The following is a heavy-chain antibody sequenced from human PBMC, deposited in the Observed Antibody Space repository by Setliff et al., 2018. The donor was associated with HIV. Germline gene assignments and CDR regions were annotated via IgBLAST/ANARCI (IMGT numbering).Heavy chain of an antibody. CDR2: IYHSGST. Sequence: SETLSLTCTVSSYSISSGYYWGWIRQPPGKGLEWIGSIYHSGSTYYNPSLKSRVTISIDTSKNQFSLKLSPVTAADTAVYYCARLFRWLQFPDRFDSWGQGALVTVS. V-gene: IGHV4-38-2*02. J-gene: IGHJ4*02. CDR1: SYSISSGYY. D-gene: IGHD6-19*01. CDR3: ARLFRWLQFPDRFDS.